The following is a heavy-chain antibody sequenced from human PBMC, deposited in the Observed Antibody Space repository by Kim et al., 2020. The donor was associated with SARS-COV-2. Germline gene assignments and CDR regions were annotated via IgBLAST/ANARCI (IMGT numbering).Heavy chain of an antibody. J-gene: IGHJ4*02. V-gene: IGHV4-39*01. D-gene: IGHD5-12*01. Sequence: YNPSLKSRVTISVDTSKNQFSLKLSSVTAADTAVYYCARHQREPYSGVDYWGQGTLVTVSS. CDR3: ARHQREPYSGVDY.